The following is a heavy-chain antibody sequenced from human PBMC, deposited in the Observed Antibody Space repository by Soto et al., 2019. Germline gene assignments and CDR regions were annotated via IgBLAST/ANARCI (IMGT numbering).Heavy chain of an antibody. Sequence: ASVKVSCKASGYTFTSYGISWVRQAPGQGLEWMGIINPCDGNTSYAQKLQGRVTMTRDTSTSTVYMELSSLRSEDTAVYYCARGSHGGVRGVRGRAFDIWGQGTMVTVSS. D-gene: IGHD3-10*01. J-gene: IGHJ3*02. CDR3: ARGSHGGVRGVRGRAFDI. CDR2: INPCDGNT. V-gene: IGHV1-46*01. CDR1: GYTFTSYG.